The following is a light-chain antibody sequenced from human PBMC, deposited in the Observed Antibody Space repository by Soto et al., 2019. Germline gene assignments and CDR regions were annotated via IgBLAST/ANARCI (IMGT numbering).Light chain of an antibody. CDR1: QGISSF. J-gene: IGKJ3*01. CDR2: AAS. CDR3: QHLDPYPLT. V-gene: IGKV1-9*01. Sequence: DVQLTQSPSFLSASVGDRVAITCRASQGISSFLAWYQQKPGKAPKLLIYAASTLQCGVPSRFSGSGSGTEFTLTISSLQPEDFATYYCQHLDPYPLTFGPGTKVDIK.